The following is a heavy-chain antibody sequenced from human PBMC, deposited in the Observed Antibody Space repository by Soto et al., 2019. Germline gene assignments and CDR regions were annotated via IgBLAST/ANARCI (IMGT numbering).Heavy chain of an antibody. V-gene: IGHV3-23*01. J-gene: IGHJ5*02. CDR3: AKDYSSGWTGWFDP. D-gene: IGHD6-19*01. Sequence: GGSLRLSCAASGFTFSSYAMSWVRQAPGKGLEWVSATSGSGGSTYYADSVKGRFTISRDNSKNTLYLQMNSLRAEDTAVYYCAKDYSSGWTGWFDPWGQGTLVTVSS. CDR1: GFTFSSYA. CDR2: TSGSGGST.